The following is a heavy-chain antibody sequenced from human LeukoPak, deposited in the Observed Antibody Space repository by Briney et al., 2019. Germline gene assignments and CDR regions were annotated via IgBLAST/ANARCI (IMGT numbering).Heavy chain of an antibody. Sequence: PGGSLRLSCEATGFTFITHSMGWVRQAPGKGLEWVSSISGRSVFISYTDSVKGQFTISRDNARNSLFLELSSLRPEDTAVYYCTRDQSVRYAFDIWGQGSLVTVSS. CDR2: ISGRSVFI. V-gene: IGHV3-21*01. CDR1: GFTFITHS. CDR3: TRDQSVRYAFDI. J-gene: IGHJ3*02. D-gene: IGHD3-10*01.